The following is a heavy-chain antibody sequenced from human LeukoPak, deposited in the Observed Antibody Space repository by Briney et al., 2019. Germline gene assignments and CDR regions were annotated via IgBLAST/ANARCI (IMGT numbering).Heavy chain of an antibody. V-gene: IGHV1-69*02. J-gene: IGHJ4*02. D-gene: IGHD3-3*01. Sequence: ASVKVSCKASGGTFGSYTISWVRQAPGQGLEWMGRIIPILGIANHAQKFQGRVTITADKSTSTAYMELSSLRSEDTAVYYCARAPYDFWSGYLYYFDYWGQGTLVTVSS. CDR1: GGTFGSYT. CDR2: IIPILGIA. CDR3: ARAPYDFWSGYLYYFDY.